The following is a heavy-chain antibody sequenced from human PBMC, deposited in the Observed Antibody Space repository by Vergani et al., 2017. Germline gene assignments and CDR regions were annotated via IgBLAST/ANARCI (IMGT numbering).Heavy chain of an antibody. Sequence: QVQLPESGPGLVKPSEPLSLTCTVSGGSISSYSWSWLRQPPGKGLEWIGYIYYSGNTNYNPSLKSRVTIPVDTSKNQFSLKLSSGTAADTDVYYCARETPAYDILTGYTSYYFDYWGQGTLVTVSS. J-gene: IGHJ4*02. D-gene: IGHD3-9*01. CDR1: GGSISSYS. CDR2: IYYSGNT. CDR3: ARETPAYDILTGYTSYYFDY. V-gene: IGHV4-59*01.